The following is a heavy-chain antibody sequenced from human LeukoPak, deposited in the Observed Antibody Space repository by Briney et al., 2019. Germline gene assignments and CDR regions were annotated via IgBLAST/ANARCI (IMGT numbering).Heavy chain of an antibody. J-gene: IGHJ4*02. Sequence: SETLSLTCTVSGVSMSAYQWSWVRQSPEKGLEWIGCINTKGETSYNPSLKRRVTTSVDTSKRQFSLTLTSVTAADTAVYYCATSNDAKIAPFDHWGQGAPVTVSS. CDR3: ATSNDAKIAPFDH. V-gene: IGHV4-4*09. CDR2: INTKGET. D-gene: IGHD2-21*01. CDR1: GVSMSAYQ.